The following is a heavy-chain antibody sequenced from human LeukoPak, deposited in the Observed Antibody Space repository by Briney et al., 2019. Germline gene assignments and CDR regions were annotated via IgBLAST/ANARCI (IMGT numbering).Heavy chain of an antibody. J-gene: IGHJ6*04. CDR2: ISGSGGST. CDR1: GFTFSSYA. CDR3: AKPRSWYYYYGMDV. Sequence: GGSLRLSCAASGFTFSSYAMSWVRQAPGKGLEWVSAISGSGGSTYYADSVKGRFTISRDNSKNTLYLQMNSLRAEDTAVYYCAKPRSWYYYYGMDVWGKGTTVTVSS. V-gene: IGHV3-23*01.